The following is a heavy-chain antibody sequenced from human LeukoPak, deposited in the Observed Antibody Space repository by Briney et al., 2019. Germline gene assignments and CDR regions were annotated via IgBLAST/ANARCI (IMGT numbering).Heavy chain of an antibody. CDR3: ARGIQTYYYGSSGYPSIYYMDV. D-gene: IGHD3-22*01. CDR1: GYTFTSYD. V-gene: IGHV1-8*01. J-gene: IGHJ6*03. CDR2: MNPNSGNT. Sequence: ASVKVSCKASGYTFTSYDVNWVRQATGQGLEWMGWMNPNSGNTGYAQKFQGRVTMTRNTSISTAYMELSSLRSEDTAVYYCARGIQTYYYGSSGYPSIYYMDVWGKGTTVTVSS.